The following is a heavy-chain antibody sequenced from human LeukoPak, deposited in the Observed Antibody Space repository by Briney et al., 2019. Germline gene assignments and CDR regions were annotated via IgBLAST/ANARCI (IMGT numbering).Heavy chain of an antibody. J-gene: IGHJ4*02. CDR2: SYPDAGTT. CDR1: GYTFTSYY. V-gene: IGHV1-46*01. Sequence: ASVKVSCKASGYTFTSYYIHWMRQTPGQGFEWMGVSYPDAGTTEHGQRLRDRFVMTEDTDASTVYMELSSLTSEDTGVYYCVREFVGGTFDYWGQGARITVSA. CDR3: VREFVGGTFDY. D-gene: IGHD3-3*01.